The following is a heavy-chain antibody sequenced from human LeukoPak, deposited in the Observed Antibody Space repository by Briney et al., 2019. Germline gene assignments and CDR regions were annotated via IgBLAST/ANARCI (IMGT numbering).Heavy chain of an antibody. CDR3: ARCNHPPNWYFDY. J-gene: IGHJ4*02. Sequence: GGSLRLFCAASGFTFSSYTMNWVRQAPGKGLEWVSSISSGSSYIYYADSVKGRFTISRDNAKNSLYLQMNSLRAEDTAVYYCARCNHPPNWYFDYWGQGTLVTVSS. D-gene: IGHD7-27*01. CDR1: GFTFSSYT. V-gene: IGHV3-21*01. CDR2: ISSGSSYI.